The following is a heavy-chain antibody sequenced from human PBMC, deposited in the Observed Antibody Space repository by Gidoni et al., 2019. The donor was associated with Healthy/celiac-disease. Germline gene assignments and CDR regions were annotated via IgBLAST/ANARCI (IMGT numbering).Heavy chain of an antibody. Sequence: EVQLVESGGGLVQPGRSLRLSCTASGFTFGDYAMSWFRQAPGKGLEWVGFIRSKAYGGTTEYAASVKGRFTISRDDSKSIAYLQMNSLKTEDTAVYYCTRASLYGSGRKGGYFDYWGQGTLVTVSS. J-gene: IGHJ4*02. CDR1: GFTFGDYA. D-gene: IGHD3-10*01. CDR2: IRSKAYGGTT. CDR3: TRASLYGSGRKGGYFDY. V-gene: IGHV3-49*03.